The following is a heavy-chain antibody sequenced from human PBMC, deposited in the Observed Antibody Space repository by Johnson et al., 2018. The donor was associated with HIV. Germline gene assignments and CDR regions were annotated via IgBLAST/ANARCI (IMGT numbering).Heavy chain of an antibody. D-gene: IGHD2-21*01. CDR1: GFTFSSYW. V-gene: IGHV3-7*01. CDR2: IKQDGSEK. Sequence: MLLVESGGGLVQPGGSLRLSCAASGFTFSSYWMSWVRQAPGKRLEWVANIKQDGSEKYYVDSVKGRFTISRDNAKNSLYLQMNSLRAEDTAVYYCVCLRVSLSAFDIWGQGTMVTVSS. CDR3: VCLRVSLSAFDI. J-gene: IGHJ3*02.